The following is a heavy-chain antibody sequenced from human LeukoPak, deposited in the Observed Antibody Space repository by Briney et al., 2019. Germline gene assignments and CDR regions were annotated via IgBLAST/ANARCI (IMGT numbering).Heavy chain of an antibody. CDR2: INHSGST. CDR1: GGSFSGYY. Sequence: PSETLSLTCAVYGGSFSGYYWSWIRQPPGKGLEWIGEINHSGSTNYSPSLKSRLTISVDTSNNQFSLRLSSVTAAGTAVYYCARRDYCTSTSCYESYNWFDPWGQGTLVTVSS. V-gene: IGHV4-34*01. D-gene: IGHD2-2*01. CDR3: ARRDYCTSTSCYESYNWFDP. J-gene: IGHJ5*02.